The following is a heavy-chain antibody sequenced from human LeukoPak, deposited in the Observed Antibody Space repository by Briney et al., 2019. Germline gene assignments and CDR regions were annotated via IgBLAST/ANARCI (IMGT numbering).Heavy chain of an antibody. D-gene: IGHD2-2*01. V-gene: IGHV3-21*01. CDR1: GFIFDTHT. Sequence: GGSLRLSCTASGFIFDTHTLTWVRQAPGKGLEWVSSISSSSSYIYYADSVKGRFTISRDNAKNSLYLQMNSLRAEDTAVYYCARGAGCSSTSCSEVYYYGMDVWGQGTTVTVSS. CDR2: ISSSSSYI. J-gene: IGHJ6*02. CDR3: ARGAGCSSTSCSEVYYYGMDV.